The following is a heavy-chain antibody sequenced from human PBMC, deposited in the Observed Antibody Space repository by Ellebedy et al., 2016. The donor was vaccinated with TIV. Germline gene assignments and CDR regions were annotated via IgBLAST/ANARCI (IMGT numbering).Heavy chain of an antibody. D-gene: IGHD6-13*01. CDR3: ARGAGSSSYAKYNWFDP. J-gene: IGHJ5*02. V-gene: IGHV1-2*02. Sequence: AASVKVSCKASGYTFTGYYMHWARQAPGQGLEWMGWINPNSGGTNYAQKFQGRVTMTRDTSISTAYMELSRLRSDDTAVYYCARGAGSSSYAKYNWFDPWGQGTLVTVSS. CDR2: INPNSGGT. CDR1: GYTFTGYY.